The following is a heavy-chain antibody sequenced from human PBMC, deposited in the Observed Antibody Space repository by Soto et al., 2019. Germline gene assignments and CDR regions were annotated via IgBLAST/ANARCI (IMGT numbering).Heavy chain of an antibody. CDR3: ARGGKVDY. J-gene: IGHJ4*02. Sequence: QVQLVESGGGVVQPGRSLRLSCAASGFTFSSYAMHWVRQAPGKGLEWVAVISYDGSNKYYADSVKGRFTISRDNSKNTLYLQTNSLRAEDTAVYYCARGGKVDYWGQGTLVTVSS. V-gene: IGHV3-30-3*01. CDR1: GFTFSSYA. CDR2: ISYDGSNK.